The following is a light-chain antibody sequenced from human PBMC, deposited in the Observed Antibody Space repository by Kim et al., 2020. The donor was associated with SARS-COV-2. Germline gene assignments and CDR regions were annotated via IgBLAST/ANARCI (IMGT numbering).Light chain of an antibody. Sequence: ASVGDRVTITCRASQSTSTYLNWYQQKPGKAPKLLIYAASSLQTGVPSRFSGSGSGTDFTLIISSLQPDDFATYSCQQSYSTPVTFGQGTKVDIK. J-gene: IGKJ1*01. CDR2: AAS. CDR1: QSTSTY. V-gene: IGKV1-39*01. CDR3: QQSYSTPVT.